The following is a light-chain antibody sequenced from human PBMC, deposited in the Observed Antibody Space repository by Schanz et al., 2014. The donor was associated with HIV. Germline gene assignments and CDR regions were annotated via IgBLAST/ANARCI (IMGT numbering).Light chain of an antibody. CDR1: SSNIGNNY. J-gene: IGLJ3*02. Sequence: QSVLTQPPSVSAAPRQKVTISCSGSSSNIGNNYVCWYQQLPGTAPKLLIYDSNKRPSGIPDRFSGSGSGTSASLAISGLQSEDEADFYCATWDDSLNGWVFGGGTKLTVL. CDR2: DSN. V-gene: IGLV1-51*01. CDR3: ATWDDSLNGWV.